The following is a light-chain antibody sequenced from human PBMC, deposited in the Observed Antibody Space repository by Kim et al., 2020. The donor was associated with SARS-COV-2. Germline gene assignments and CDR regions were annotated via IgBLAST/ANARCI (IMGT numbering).Light chain of an antibody. V-gene: IGKV3-20*01. CDR3: QQYGSSPAT. CDR2: GAS. Sequence: SPGERATLSCRASQTVTSNYLAWYQQKPGQAPRLLIYGASSRATGISDRFSGSGSGTDFTLTISRLEPEDFAVYYCQQYGSSPATFGQWTKVDIK. CDR1: QTVTSNY. J-gene: IGKJ1*01.